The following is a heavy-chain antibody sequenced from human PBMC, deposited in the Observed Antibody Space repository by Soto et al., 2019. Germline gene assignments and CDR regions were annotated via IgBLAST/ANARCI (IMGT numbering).Heavy chain of an antibody. J-gene: IGHJ5*02. CDR2: ISYDGSNK. CDR1: GFTFSSYG. D-gene: IGHD1-26*01. CDR3: AKAVHSGSYGNWFDP. Sequence: GGSLRLSCAASGFTFSSYGMHWVRQAPGKGLEWVAVISYDGSNKYYADSVKGRFTISRDNSKNTLYLQMNSLRAEDTAVYYCAKAVHSGSYGNWFDPWGQGTLVTVSS. V-gene: IGHV3-30*18.